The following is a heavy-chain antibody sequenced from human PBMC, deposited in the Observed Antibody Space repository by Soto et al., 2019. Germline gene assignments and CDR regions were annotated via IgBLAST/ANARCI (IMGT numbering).Heavy chain of an antibody. V-gene: IGHV3-23*04. CDR2: ISSTDST. CDR3: AKDGIDWGSYFDS. J-gene: IGHJ4*02. Sequence: EGQLVESGGGLIQPGGSLRLSCVASGFTFNAFAMNWVRQAPGKGPEWVSGISSTDSTHYLESVKGRFSISRDNSKNTLYLQMNSLRAEDTAIYYCAKDGIDWGSYFDSWGPGTLVTVSS. D-gene: IGHD3-9*01. CDR1: GFTFNAFA.